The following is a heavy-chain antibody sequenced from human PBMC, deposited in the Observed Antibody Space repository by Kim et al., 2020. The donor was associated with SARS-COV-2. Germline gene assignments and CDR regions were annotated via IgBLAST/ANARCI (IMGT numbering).Heavy chain of an antibody. V-gene: IGHV3-30*02. J-gene: IGHJ6*02. CDR3: AKDAPSGYPYWGMDV. Sequence: DSVKGRFPIPRDNSKNTLYLQMNSLRAEDTAVYYCAKDAPSGYPYWGMDVWGQGTTVTVSS. D-gene: IGHD3-22*01.